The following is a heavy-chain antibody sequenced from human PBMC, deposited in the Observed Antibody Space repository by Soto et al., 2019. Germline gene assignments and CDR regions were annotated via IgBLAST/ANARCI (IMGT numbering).Heavy chain of an antibody. J-gene: IGHJ4*02. CDR1: GFTFSSYG. Sequence: QVQLVESGGGVVQPGRSLRLSCAASGFTFSSYGMHWVRQAPGKGLEWVAVISYDGSNKYYADSVKGRFTISRDNSKNTLELQMNSLRVENTAVYYCAKGPPEGAQPAGFDYWGQGTLVTVS. V-gene: IGHV3-30*18. CDR3: AKGPPEGAQPAGFDY. D-gene: IGHD1-26*01. CDR2: ISYDGSNK.